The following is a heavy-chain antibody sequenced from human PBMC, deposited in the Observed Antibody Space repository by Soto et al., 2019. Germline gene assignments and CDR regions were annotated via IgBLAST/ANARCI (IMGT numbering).Heavy chain of an antibody. V-gene: IGHV3-23*01. CDR2: ISGSGGST. CDR1: GFTFSSYA. CDR3: AKGLLRYFDWLFDY. Sequence: GGSLRLSCAASGFTFSSYAMSWVRQDPGKGLEWVSAISGSGGSTYYADSVKGRFTISRDNSKNTLYLQMNSLRAEDTAVYYCAKGLLRYFDWLFDYWGQGTLVTVSS. J-gene: IGHJ4*02. D-gene: IGHD3-9*01.